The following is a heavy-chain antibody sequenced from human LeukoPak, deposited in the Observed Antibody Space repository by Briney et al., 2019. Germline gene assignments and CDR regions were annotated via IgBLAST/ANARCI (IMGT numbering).Heavy chain of an antibody. J-gene: IGHJ4*02. CDR1: GFTFSTYW. CDR2: IKQDGSEK. V-gene: IGHV3-7*01. CDR3: ARDLPTGSDYFDY. D-gene: IGHD6-6*01. Sequence: GGSLRLSCAASGFTFSTYWMSWVRQAPGKGLEWVANIKQDGSEKYYVVSVKGRFTISRDNAKNSLYLQMSSLRADDTAVYYCARDLPTGSDYFDYWGQGTLVTVSS.